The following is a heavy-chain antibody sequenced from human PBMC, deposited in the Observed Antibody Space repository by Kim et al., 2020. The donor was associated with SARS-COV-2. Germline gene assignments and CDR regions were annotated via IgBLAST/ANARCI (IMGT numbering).Heavy chain of an antibody. V-gene: IGHV4-4*02. CDR3: ARTFGVVINPDAFDI. J-gene: IGHJ3*02. CDR1: GGSISSSNW. Sequence: SETLSLTCAVSGGSISSSNWWSWVRQPPGKGLEWIGEIYHSGSTNYNPSLKSRVTISVDKSKNQFSLKLSSVTAADTAVYYCARTFGVVINPDAFDIWGQGTMVTVSS. CDR2: IYHSGST. D-gene: IGHD3-3*01.